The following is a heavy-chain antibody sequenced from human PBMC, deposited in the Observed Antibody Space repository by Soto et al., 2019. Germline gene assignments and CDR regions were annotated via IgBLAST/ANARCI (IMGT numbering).Heavy chain of an antibody. V-gene: IGHV1-46*01. CDR1: GYTFTSYY. D-gene: IGHD3-9*01. J-gene: IGHJ5*02. CDR2: INPSGGST. CDR3: AADILTGYGRENWFDP. Sequence: ASVKVSCKASGYTFTSYYMHWVRQAPGQGLEWMGIINPSGGSTSYAQKFQGRVTMTRDTSTSTVYMELSSLRSEDTAVYYCAADILTGYGRENWFDPWGQGTLVTVSS.